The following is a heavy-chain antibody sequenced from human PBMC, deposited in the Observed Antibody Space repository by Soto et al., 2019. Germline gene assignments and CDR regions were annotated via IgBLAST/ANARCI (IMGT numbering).Heavy chain of an antibody. V-gene: IGHV4-30-4*01. CDR3: AREVIPLTTDWYFDL. D-gene: IGHD4-17*01. CDR1: GGSISGGVGGLYY. J-gene: IGHJ2*01. Sequence: QLQLRESGPGLVKASVTLSLTCTVSGGSISGGVGGLYYWSWIRQPPGKGLEWIGYIYDSGSTYYNPSLKSRVTLSVDTSKNQSSLRLSSVTAADTAVYYCAREVIPLTTDWYFDLWGRGTLVTVSS. CDR2: IYDSGST.